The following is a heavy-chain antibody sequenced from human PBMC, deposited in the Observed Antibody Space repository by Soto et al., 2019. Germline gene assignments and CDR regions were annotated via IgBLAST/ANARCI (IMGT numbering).Heavy chain of an antibody. CDR3: ARALYGSGVLDV. Sequence: PSETLSLTCTVSGGSVTSYYWSCIRQPPGKALXWXGXXXYXGXTXYXXXXKSRVSLSVDTSKNQFSLKVGSVTAADTAVYFCARALYGSGVLDVWGQGTTVNVSS. CDR1: GGSVTSYY. D-gene: IGHD3-10*01. V-gene: IGHV4-59*02. J-gene: IGHJ6*02. CDR2: XXYXGXT.